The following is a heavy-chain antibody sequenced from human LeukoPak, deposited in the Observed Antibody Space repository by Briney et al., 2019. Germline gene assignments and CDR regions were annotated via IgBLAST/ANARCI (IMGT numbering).Heavy chain of an antibody. CDR3: AKDNRPLTAYYYMDV. CDR1: GFTFSSYG. D-gene: IGHD2-21*02. J-gene: IGHJ6*03. CDR2: IRYDGSNK. V-gene: IGHV3-30*02. Sequence: GGSLRLSCAAPGFTFSSYGMHWVRQAPGKGLEWVAFIRYDGSNKYYADSVKGRFTISRDNSKNTLYLQMNSLRAEDTAVYYCAKDNRPLTAYYYMDVWGKGTTVTVSS.